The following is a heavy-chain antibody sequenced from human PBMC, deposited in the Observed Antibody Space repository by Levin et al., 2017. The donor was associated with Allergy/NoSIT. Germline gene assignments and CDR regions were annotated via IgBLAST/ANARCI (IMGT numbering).Heavy chain of an antibody. D-gene: IGHD3-10*01. V-gene: IGHV3-30*04. CDR3: ARDQMVREVIVGD. J-gene: IGHJ4*02. CDR1: GFPFSGYS. CDR2: ISYDENK. Sequence: GGSLRLSCAASGFPFSGYSMHWVRQAPGKGLEWVALISYDENKYYADSVKGRFTISRDNSKNTLYLQMNSLRAEDTAVYYCARDQMVREVIVGDWGQGTLVTVSS.